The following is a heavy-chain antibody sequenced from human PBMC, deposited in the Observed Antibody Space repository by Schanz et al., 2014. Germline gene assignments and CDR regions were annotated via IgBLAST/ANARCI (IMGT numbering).Heavy chain of an antibody. CDR3: ARDRRFFDRDDLDDCDS. Sequence: QIQLVQSGPEVKKPGATVKVSCKASGYIFINSGISWVRQAPGQGLEWMGWISVYNHNKEYDQKFQGRVTMTTDTYTSTVYMELRSRRSDDTAVYYCARDRRFFDRDDLDDCDSWGQGTMVTVSS. D-gene: IGHD3-3*01. V-gene: IGHV1-18*01. CDR2: ISVYNHNK. CDR1: GYIFINSG. J-gene: IGHJ4*02.